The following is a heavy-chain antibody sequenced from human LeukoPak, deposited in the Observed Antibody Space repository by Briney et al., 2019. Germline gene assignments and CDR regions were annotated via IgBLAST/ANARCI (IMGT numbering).Heavy chain of an antibody. CDR2: ISYDGSNK. CDR3: ARDLASDYDFWSGYYTYYYYYYGMDV. Sequence: PGGSLRLSCTASGFTFSSYGMHWVRQAPGKGLEWVAVISYDGSNKDYADSVKGRFTISRDDSKNTLYLQMNSLRAEDTAVYYCARDLASDYDFWSGYYTYYYYYYGMDVWGQGTTVTVSS. CDR1: GFTFSSYG. J-gene: IGHJ6*02. V-gene: IGHV3-30*03. D-gene: IGHD3-3*01.